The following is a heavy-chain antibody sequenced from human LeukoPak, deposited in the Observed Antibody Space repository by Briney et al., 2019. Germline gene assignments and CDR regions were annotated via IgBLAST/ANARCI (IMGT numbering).Heavy chain of an antibody. CDR3: ARYMSYSSCWSYYYYMDV. D-gene: IGHD6-13*01. V-gene: IGHV4-4*07. CDR2: IYTSGST. J-gene: IGHJ6*03. CDR1: GGSISSYY. Sequence: SETLSLTCTVSGGSISSYYWSWIRQPAGKGMEWIGRIYTSGSTNYNPSLKSRVTISVDKSKNQFSLKLNSVTAADTAVYYCARYMSYSSCWSYYYYMDVWGKGTTVTVSS.